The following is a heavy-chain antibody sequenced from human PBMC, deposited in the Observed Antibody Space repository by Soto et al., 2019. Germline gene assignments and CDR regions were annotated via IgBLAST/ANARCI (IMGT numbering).Heavy chain of an antibody. CDR1: GGSLSSYY. D-gene: IGHD3-22*01. V-gene: IGHV4-59*01. J-gene: IGHJ4*02. CDR3: ARPNDSSGYYPLIY. CDR2: IYYTGST. Sequence: PETLSLTCTVSGGSLSSYYWSWIRQPPGKGLEWIGYIYYTGSTNYNPSLKSRVTISVDTSKNQFSLKLSSVTAADTAVYYCARPNDSSGYYPLIYWGQGTPVTVSS.